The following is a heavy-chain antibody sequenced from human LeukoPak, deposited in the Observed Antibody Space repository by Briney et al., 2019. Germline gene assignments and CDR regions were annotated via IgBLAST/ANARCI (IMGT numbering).Heavy chain of an antibody. CDR1: GGSISSGGYS. CDR2: IYHSGST. CDR3: ARPSIVPIPRFDY. D-gene: IGHD2-2*01. Sequence: SQTLSLTCAVSGGSISSGGYSWSWIRQPPGKGLEWIGYIYHSGSTYYNPSLKSRVTISVDRSKNQFSLKLSSVTAADTAVYYCARPSIVPIPRFDYWGQGTLVTVSS. V-gene: IGHV4-30-2*01. J-gene: IGHJ4*02.